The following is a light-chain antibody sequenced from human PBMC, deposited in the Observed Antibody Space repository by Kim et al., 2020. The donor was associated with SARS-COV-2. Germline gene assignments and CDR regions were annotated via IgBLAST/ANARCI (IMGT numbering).Light chain of an antibody. Sequence: AAVGDSVTFTGRPQQSNDKMVAWYEHEPGKAPNRLIYEASTWGSGGSSRLSGSGSGTEFTITISSLQPDDFATYYCQQYKSYPLSLGPGTKVDIK. CDR3: QQYKSYPLS. CDR2: EAS. V-gene: IGKV1-5*01. CDR1: QSNDKM. J-gene: IGKJ3*01.